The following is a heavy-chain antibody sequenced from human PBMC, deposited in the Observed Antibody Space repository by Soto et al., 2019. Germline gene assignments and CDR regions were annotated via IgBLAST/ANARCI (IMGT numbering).Heavy chain of an antibody. Sequence: ASVEVSCKASGGTFSTYAISWVRQAPGQGLEWMGGIIPIFGTANYAQKFQGRVTITADKSTSTAYMELSSLRSEDTAVYYCARSERSNWTFDYWGQGTLVTVSS. V-gene: IGHV1-69*06. J-gene: IGHJ4*02. CDR1: GGTFSTYA. D-gene: IGHD1-20*01. CDR3: ARSERSNWTFDY. CDR2: IIPIFGTA.